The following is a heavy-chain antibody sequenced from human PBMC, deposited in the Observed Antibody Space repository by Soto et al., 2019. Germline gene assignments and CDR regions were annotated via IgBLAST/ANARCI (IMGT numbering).Heavy chain of an antibody. J-gene: IGHJ5*02. CDR1: GGSFRNYY. D-gene: IGHD3-3*01. V-gene: IGHV4-34*01. CDR2: VNHSGEA. Sequence: SETLSLTCGVYGGSFRNYYWIWVRQPPGKGLEWIGEVNHSGEATYSPSLRSRVAMSVDMSRNHFSLKVNSVTAADTAVYYCARALWSGSYRLDWFDPWGQGILVTVSS. CDR3: ARALWSGSYRLDWFDP.